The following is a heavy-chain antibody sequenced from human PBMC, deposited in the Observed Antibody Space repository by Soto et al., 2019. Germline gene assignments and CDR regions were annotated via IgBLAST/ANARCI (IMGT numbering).Heavy chain of an antibody. Sequence: SVKVSCKASGGTFSSYTISWVRQAPGQGLEWMGRIIPILGIANYAQKFQGRVTITADKSTSTAYMELSSLRSEDTAVYYCARAGYCSITSCYRYFDYWGQGTLVTVSS. CDR1: GGTFSSYT. J-gene: IGHJ4*02. D-gene: IGHD2-2*01. CDR3: ARAGYCSITSCYRYFDY. CDR2: IIPILGIA. V-gene: IGHV1-69*02.